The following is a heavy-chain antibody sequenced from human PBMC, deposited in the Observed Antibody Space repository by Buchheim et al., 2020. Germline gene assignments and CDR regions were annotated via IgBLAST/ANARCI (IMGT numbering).Heavy chain of an antibody. J-gene: IGHJ4*02. CDR3: AIISGAPTF. CDR1: GDTFSNYP. Sequence: QVQLVQSGAEVKKPGSSVKVSCKASGDTFSNYPISWVRQAPGQGLEWMGRIIPVLAMVNYAQKLQGRVTITADKSTSTAYMELSSLRSEDTAVYYCAIISGAPTFWGQGTL. CDR2: IIPVLAMV. V-gene: IGHV1-69*04. D-gene: IGHD3-10*01.